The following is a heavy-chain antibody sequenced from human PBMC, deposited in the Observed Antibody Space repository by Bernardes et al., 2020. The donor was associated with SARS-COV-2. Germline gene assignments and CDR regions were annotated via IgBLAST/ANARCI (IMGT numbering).Heavy chain of an antibody. CDR1: GFSFSDYY. J-gene: IGHJ6*02. CDR2: ISSRSSYT. CDR3: ARDRGQWRVSLDV. Sequence: GGSLRLSCAASGFSFSDYYMAWIRQVPGKGLEWVAYISSRSSYTNYEDSVKGRFTISRDNAKKSLYMEMNSLRPEDTAVYYCARDRGQWRVSLDVWGQGTTVTVSS. D-gene: IGHD6-19*01. V-gene: IGHV3-11*06.